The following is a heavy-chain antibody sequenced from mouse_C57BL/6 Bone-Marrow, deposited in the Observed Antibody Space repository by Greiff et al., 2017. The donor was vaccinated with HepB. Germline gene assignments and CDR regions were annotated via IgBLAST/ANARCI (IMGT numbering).Heavy chain of an antibody. J-gene: IGHJ1*03. V-gene: IGHV5-2*03. CDR1: EYEFPSHD. D-gene: IGHD2-1*01. CDR3: ARRGNEYWYFDV. CDR2: INSDGGST. Sequence: DVKLVESGGGLVQPGESLKLSCESNEYEFPSHDMSWVRKTPEKRLELVAAINSDGGSTYYPDTLERRFIISRDNTKKTLYLQMSSLRSEDTALYYCARRGNEYWYFDVWGTGTTVTVSS.